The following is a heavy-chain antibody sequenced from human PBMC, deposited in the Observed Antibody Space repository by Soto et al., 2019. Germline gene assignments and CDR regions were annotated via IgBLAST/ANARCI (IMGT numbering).Heavy chain of an antibody. Sequence: QVQLVQSGAEVKKPGASVKVSCKASGYTFTGYYMHWVRQAPGQGLEWMGWINPNSGGTNYAQKFQGWVTMTRDTSIRTAYMELSRLRSDDTAVYYCARGADGSGSYYNVLPFDCWGQGTLVTVSS. J-gene: IGHJ4*02. V-gene: IGHV1-2*04. CDR2: INPNSGGT. D-gene: IGHD3-10*01. CDR3: ARGADGSGSYYNVLPFDC. CDR1: GYTFTGYY.